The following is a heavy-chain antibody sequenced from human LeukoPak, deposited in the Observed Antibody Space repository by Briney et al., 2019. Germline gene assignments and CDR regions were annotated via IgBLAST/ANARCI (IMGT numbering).Heavy chain of an antibody. Sequence: GASVKVSCKASGYTFTGYYMHWVRQAPGQGLEWMGRISPNSGGTNYAQKFQGRVTMTRDTSISTAYMELSRLRSDDTAVYYCARETTPGGYYYYMDVWGKGTTVTVSS. D-gene: IGHD1-7*01. CDR3: ARETTPGGYYYYMDV. CDR2: ISPNSGGT. V-gene: IGHV1-2*06. J-gene: IGHJ6*03. CDR1: GYTFTGYY.